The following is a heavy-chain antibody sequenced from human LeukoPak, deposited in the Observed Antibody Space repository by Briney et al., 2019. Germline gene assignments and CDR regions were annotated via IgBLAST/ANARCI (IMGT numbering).Heavy chain of an antibody. D-gene: IGHD3-10*01. J-gene: IGHJ3*02. CDR2: IYHSGST. CDR3: ARVLITMVRGVPEDAFDI. CDR1: GGSITSGYY. V-gene: IGHV4-38-2*02. Sequence: PSETLSLTCTVSGGSITSGYYWGWIRQPPGKGLEWIGTIYHSGSTYYNPSLKSRVTISVDTSKNQFSLKLSSVTAADTAVYYCARVLITMVRGVPEDAFDIWGQGTMVTVSS.